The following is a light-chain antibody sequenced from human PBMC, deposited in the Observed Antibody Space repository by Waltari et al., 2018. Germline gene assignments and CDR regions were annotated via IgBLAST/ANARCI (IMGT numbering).Light chain of an antibody. J-gene: IGKJ4*01. CDR2: DAS. CDR1: QGINTA. Sequence: IQLTQSPSSLSASLGDRVTITCRASQGINTALAWYQQKPGKAPNLLIYDASNLEIGVPARFSGSGSGTDFSLTISSLQPEDFATYYCQQFISYPRTFGGGTKVEIK. V-gene: IGKV1-13*02. CDR3: QQFISYPRT.